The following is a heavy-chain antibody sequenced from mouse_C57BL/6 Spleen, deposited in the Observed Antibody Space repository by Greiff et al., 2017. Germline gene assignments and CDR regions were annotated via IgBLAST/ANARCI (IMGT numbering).Heavy chain of an antibody. Sequence: VKLQQSGAELMKPGASVKLSCKATGYTFTGYWIEWVKQRPGHGLEWIGEILPGRGSTNYNGKFKGKDTLTADTSSSTAYMQLSSLTTEDSASYYCASGESWFAYWGQGTMVTVSA. CDR2: ILPGRGST. CDR3: ASGESWFAY. J-gene: IGHJ3*01. CDR1: GYTFTGYW. V-gene: IGHV1-9*01.